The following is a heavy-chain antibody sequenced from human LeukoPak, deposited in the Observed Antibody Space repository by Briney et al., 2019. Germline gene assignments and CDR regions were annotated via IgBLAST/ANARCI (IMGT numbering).Heavy chain of an antibody. Sequence: PGGSLRLSCAASGFTVDSNHMSWVRQPPGKGLEWIGEMYLSGTTHSNPSVKSRVTISIDKSKNQFFLNLSSVTAADTAVYYCAGLVGRYSSGLYYYYFDYWGQGTLVTVSS. V-gene: IGHV4-4*02. CDR2: MYLSGTT. CDR3: AGLVGRYSSGLYYYYFDY. CDR1: GFTVDSNHM. D-gene: IGHD3-22*01. J-gene: IGHJ4*02.